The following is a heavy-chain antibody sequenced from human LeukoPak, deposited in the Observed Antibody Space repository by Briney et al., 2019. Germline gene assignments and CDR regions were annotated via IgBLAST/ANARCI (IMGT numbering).Heavy chain of an antibody. CDR1: GYSISSGYY. CDR3: ARGAAVALPMFDP. V-gene: IGHV4-38-2*02. J-gene: IGHJ5*02. Sequence: PSETLSLTCTVSGYSISSGYYWGWIRQPPGKGLEWIGSIYHSGSTYYNPSLKSRVTISVDTSKNQFSLKLSSVTAADTAVYYCARGAAVALPMFDPWGRGTLVTVSS. D-gene: IGHD6-19*01. CDR2: IYHSGST.